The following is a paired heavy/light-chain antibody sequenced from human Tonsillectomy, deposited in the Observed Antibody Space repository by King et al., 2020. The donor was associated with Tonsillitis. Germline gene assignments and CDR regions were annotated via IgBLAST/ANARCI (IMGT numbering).Heavy chain of an antibody. V-gene: IGHV3-23*01. Sequence: EVQLLESGGNLVQPGGSLRLSCAASGFTFINYAMTWVRQAPGLGLEWVSTIGGSGFATYTADSVRGRFTISRDNSRNTLYLQMSSLRPEDTAVYYCAKDRSGISVVRGVNDAFDMWGQGTMVTVSS. J-gene: IGHJ3*02. CDR1: GFTFINYA. CDR3: AKDRSGISVVRGVNDAFDM. CDR2: IGGSGFAT. D-gene: IGHD3-10*01.
Light chain of an antibody. CDR3: AAWDDTLNGWV. J-gene: IGLJ3*02. CDR1: SSNIGSNI. V-gene: IGLV1-44*01. Sequence: QSVLTQPPSASATPGQRVTISCSGSSSNIGSNIVNWYQQFPGTAPKLIIHSNNERPSGVPDRFSGSKSGTSASLAIGGLQSQDEADYYCAAWDDTLNGWVFGGGTKVTVL. CDR2: SNN.